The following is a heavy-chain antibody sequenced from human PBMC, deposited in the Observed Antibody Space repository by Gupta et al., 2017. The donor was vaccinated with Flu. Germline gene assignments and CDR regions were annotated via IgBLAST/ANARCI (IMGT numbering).Heavy chain of an antibody. CDR2: IYYSGST. V-gene: IGHV4-39*01. J-gene: IGHJ5*02. D-gene: IGHD6-19*01. CDR3: GRHYTSGCTGPRAWFDP. Sequence: GKGLEWIGSIYYSGSTYYTPSLKSRVTISVDTSKNQFSLKLSSVTAAATAVYYCGRHYTSGCTGPRAWFDPWSQGTRVSVS.